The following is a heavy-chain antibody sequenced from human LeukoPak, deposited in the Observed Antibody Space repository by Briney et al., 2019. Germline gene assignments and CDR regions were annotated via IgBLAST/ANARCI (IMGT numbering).Heavy chain of an antibody. Sequence: ASVKVSCKASGYTFTSYGISWVRQAPGQGLEWMGWISAYNGNTNYAQKLQGRVTMTTDTSTSTAYMELSSLRSEDTAVYYCARDYYRSGSYPYYFDYWGQGTLVTVSS. CDR3: ARDYYRSGSYPYYFDY. J-gene: IGHJ4*02. D-gene: IGHD3-10*01. CDR1: GYTFTSYG. V-gene: IGHV1-18*01. CDR2: ISAYNGNT.